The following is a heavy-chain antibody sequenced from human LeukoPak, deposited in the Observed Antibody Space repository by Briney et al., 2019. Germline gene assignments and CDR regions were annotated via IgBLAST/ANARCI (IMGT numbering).Heavy chain of an antibody. CDR1: GGSVNSGSYF. V-gene: IGHV4-61*01. Sequence: SETLSLTCTVSGGSVNSGSYFWSWIRQPPGKGLEWIGYIFYSGSTNYNPSLKSRVTISIDKSKNQFFLNLSSVTAADTAVYYCAQDGGRGTGWSTIGYWGQGTLVTVSS. D-gene: IGHD6-19*01. CDR3: AQDGGRGTGWSTIGY. CDR2: IFYSGST. J-gene: IGHJ4*02.